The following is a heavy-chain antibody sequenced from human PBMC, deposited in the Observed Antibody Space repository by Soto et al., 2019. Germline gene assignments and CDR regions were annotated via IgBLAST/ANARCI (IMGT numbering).Heavy chain of an antibody. Sequence: GASVKVSCKASGYTFTGYYMHWVRQAPGQGLEWMGWINPNSGGTNYAQKFQGWVTMTRDTSISTAYMELSRLRSDDTAVYYCARDRRYCSGTSCRYEYFQHWGQGTLVTVSS. J-gene: IGHJ1*01. CDR1: GYTFTGYY. CDR3: ARDRRYCSGTSCRYEYFQH. CDR2: INPNSGGT. V-gene: IGHV1-2*04. D-gene: IGHD2-2*01.